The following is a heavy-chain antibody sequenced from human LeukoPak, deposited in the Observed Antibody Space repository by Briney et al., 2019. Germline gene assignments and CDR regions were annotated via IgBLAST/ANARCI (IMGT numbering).Heavy chain of an antibody. V-gene: IGHV4-59*01. CDR3: AGDYITMVRGEYYYYGMDV. CDR1: GGSISSYY. Sequence: PSETLSLTCTVSGGSISSYYWSWIRQPPGKGLEWIGYIYYSGSTNYNPSLKSRVTISVDTSKNQFSLKLSSVTAADTAVYYCAGDYITMVRGEYYYYGMDVWGQGTTVTVSS. J-gene: IGHJ6*02. CDR2: IYYSGST. D-gene: IGHD3-10*01.